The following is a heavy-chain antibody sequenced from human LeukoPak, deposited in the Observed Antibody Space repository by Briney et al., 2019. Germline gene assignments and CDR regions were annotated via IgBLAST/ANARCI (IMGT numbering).Heavy chain of an antibody. J-gene: IGHJ4*02. CDR3: ARVPHCSSTNCPFDF. Sequence: SETLSLTCAVSGGSISSSDWWSWVRQPPGRGLERIGYMWRSEHTIYNPSLKSRVTMSLDKAKIQFSLKLSTVTAADTAVYYCARVPHCSSTNCPFDFWGQGTLVIVSS. CDR2: MWRSEHT. CDR1: GGSISSSDW. V-gene: IGHV4-4*02. D-gene: IGHD2-2*01.